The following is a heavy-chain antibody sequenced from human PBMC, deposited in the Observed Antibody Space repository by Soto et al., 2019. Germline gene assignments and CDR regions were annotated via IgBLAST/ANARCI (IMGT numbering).Heavy chain of an antibody. Sequence: GESLKISCQVSGYTFTIYWIGWVRQMPGKGLEWMGTIDPSDSYTNYSPSFQGHVTISADKSISTAYLQWSSLKASDTAMYYCARQLYRSGWYSGYWGQGTLVTVSS. V-gene: IGHV5-10-1*01. J-gene: IGHJ4*02. CDR2: IDPSDSYT. CDR1: GYTFTIYW. CDR3: ARQLYRSGWYSGY. D-gene: IGHD6-19*01.